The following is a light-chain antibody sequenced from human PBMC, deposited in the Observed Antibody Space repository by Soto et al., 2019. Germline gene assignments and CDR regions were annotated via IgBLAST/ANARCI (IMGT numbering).Light chain of an antibody. CDR1: ALPKQY. V-gene: IGLV3-25*03. Sequence: SYELTQPPSVSVSPGQTARITCSGDALPKQYAYWYQQKPGQAPVLVIYKDSERASGIPELFSCSISGTTVTLTISGVQAEDEADYYCQSADSSGTYVLFGGGTKLTVL. J-gene: IGLJ2*01. CDR2: KDS. CDR3: QSADSSGTYVL.